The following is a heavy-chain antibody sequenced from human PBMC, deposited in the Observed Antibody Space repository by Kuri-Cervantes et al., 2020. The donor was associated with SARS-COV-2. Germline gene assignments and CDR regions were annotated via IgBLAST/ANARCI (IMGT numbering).Heavy chain of an antibody. J-gene: IGHJ4*02. CDR3: ARAQSPTGFDY. D-gene: IGHD4-17*01. Sequence: SVKVSCKASGGSFTSYAVSWVRQAPGQGLEWMGGIIPLLRITKYAQNFQGRVTITADKFTSTAYMELSSLRSEDTAVYYCARAQSPTGFDYWGQGTLVTVSS. CDR1: GGSFTSYA. CDR2: IIPLLRIT. V-gene: IGHV1-69*10.